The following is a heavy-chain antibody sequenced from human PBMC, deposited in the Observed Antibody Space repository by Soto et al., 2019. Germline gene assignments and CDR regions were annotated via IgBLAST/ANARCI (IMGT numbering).Heavy chain of an antibody. D-gene: IGHD2-15*01. J-gene: IGHJ6*03. Sequence: GGSLRLSCAASGFTVSSNYMTWVRQAPGKGLEWVSLIQSGGRTYYAGSVKGRFTISRDNSKNTLFLQMNSLRVEDTAVYYCARDDGHCSGGRCYGVPMDVWGKVTTVTVSS. CDR2: IQSGGRT. V-gene: IGHV3-66*01. CDR1: GFTVSSNY. CDR3: ARDDGHCSGGRCYGVPMDV.